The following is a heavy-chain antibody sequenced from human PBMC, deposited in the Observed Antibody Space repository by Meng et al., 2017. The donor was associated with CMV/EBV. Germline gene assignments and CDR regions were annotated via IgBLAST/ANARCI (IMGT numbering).Heavy chain of an antibody. CDR2: ISSSGSTI. Sequence: GESLKISCAASVFTFSSYEMNWVRQAPGKGLEWVSYISSSGSTIYYADSVKGRFTISRDNAKNSLYLQMNSLRAEDTAVYYCARDPPMYYDFWSGYLYDAFDIWGQGTMVTVSS. J-gene: IGHJ3*02. CDR3: ARDPPMYYDFWSGYLYDAFDI. D-gene: IGHD3-3*01. V-gene: IGHV3-48*03. CDR1: VFTFSSYE.